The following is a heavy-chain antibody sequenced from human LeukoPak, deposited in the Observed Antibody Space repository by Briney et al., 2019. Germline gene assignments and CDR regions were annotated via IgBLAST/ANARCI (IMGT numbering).Heavy chain of an antibody. J-gene: IGHJ4*02. V-gene: IGHV3-66*01. CDR1: GLTVSSYY. Sequence: PGGSLRLSCAASGLTVSSYYMTWVRQAPGKGLEWVSIVYSSGSTNYANSVKGRFTISRDKSKNTLYLQMNSLRVEDTAVYYCARGYGDYGVYFDYWGQGTLVTVSS. CDR3: ARGYGDYGVYFDY. CDR2: VYSSGST. D-gene: IGHD4-17*01.